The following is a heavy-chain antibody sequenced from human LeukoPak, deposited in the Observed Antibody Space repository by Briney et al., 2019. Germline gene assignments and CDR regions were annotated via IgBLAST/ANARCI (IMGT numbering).Heavy chain of an antibody. CDR3: ARLVVVAATPFDY. CDR2: INHSGST. CDR1: GGSFSGYY. D-gene: IGHD2-15*01. V-gene: IGHV4-34*01. Sequence: SETLSLTCADYGGSFSGYYWSWIRQPPGKGLEWIGEINHSGSTNYNPSLKSRVTISVDTSKNQFSLKLSSVTAADTAVYYCARLVVVAATPFDYWGQGTLVTVSS. J-gene: IGHJ4*02.